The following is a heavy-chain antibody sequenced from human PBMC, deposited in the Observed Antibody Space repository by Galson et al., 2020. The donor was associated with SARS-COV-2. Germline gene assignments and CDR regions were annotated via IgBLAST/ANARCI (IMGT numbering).Heavy chain of an antibody. V-gene: IGHV4-39*01. J-gene: IGHJ4*02. Sequence: SETLSLTCAVSGGSIYTNDYYWGWIRRPPGKGLEWIGSIYFRGNAYYSPSLQSRATISLDKSNNHFSLKLNSVSAADTAVYYCARHGVSGSYYSAFDLWGQGSLVTVSS. CDR1: GGSIYTNDYY. CDR3: ARHGVSGSYYSAFDL. CDR2: IYFRGNA. D-gene: IGHD1-26*01.